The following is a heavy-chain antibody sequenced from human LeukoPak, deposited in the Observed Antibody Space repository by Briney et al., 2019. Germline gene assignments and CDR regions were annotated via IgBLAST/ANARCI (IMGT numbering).Heavy chain of an antibody. V-gene: IGHV1-2*02. CDR2: INPNSGGT. CDR1: GYTFTDYY. J-gene: IGHJ6*03. D-gene: IGHD3-3*01. Sequence: ASVKVSCKTSGYTFTDYYIHWVRQAPGQGLEWMGWINPNSGGTNYAQKFQGRVTMTRDTSISTAYMELSRLRSDDTAVYYCAGEGITIFGVVILYYYYYMDVWGKGTTVTVSS. CDR3: AGEGITIFGVVILYYYYYMDV.